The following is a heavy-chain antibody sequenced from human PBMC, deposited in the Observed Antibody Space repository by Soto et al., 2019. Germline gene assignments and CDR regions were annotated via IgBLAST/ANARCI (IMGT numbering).Heavy chain of an antibody. V-gene: IGHV3-73*01. CDR2: IRSKANSYAT. CDR3: TRRGAYDYIWGSYRFDAFDI. J-gene: IGHJ3*02. D-gene: IGHD3-16*02. Sequence: GGSLSLSCAASGFTFSGSAMHWVRQASGKGLEWVGRIRSKANSYATAYAASGKGRFTISRDDSKNTAYLQMNSLKTEDTAVYYCTRRGAYDYIWGSYRFDAFDIWGQGTMVTVSS. CDR1: GFTFSGSA.